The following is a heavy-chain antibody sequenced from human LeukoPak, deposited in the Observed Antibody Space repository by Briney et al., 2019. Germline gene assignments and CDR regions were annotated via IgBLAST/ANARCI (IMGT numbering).Heavy chain of an antibody. V-gene: IGHV3-30*02. CDR1: GFTLSNYG. CDR2: IRYDGRDK. Sequence: PGGSLRLSCAASGFTLSNYGMHWVRQAPGKGLEWVAFIRYDGRDKYYADSVKGRFTISRDTSKNTLYLQMNSLRVEDTAVYYCVKDRDDFWSGYPVYCFDYWGQGTLVTVSS. CDR3: VKDRDDFWSGYPVYCFDY. J-gene: IGHJ4*02. D-gene: IGHD3-3*01.